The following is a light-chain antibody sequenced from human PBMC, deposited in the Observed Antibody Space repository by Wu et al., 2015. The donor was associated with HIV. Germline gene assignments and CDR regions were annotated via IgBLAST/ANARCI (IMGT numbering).Light chain of an antibody. CDR1: QSVNNY. CDR3: QQYGSSPWP. Sequence: EIVLTQSPATLSLSPGERAALFCRASQSVNNYLAWYQQKPGQAPRLLIYDASNRATGIPARFSGSGSGTDFSLTISRLEPEDFAVYYCQQYGSSPWPFGQGTKVEIK. V-gene: IGKV3-11*01. J-gene: IGKJ1*01. CDR2: DAS.